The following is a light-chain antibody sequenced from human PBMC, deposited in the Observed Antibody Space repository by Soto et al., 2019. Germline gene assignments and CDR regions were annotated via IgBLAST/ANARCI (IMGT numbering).Light chain of an antibody. J-gene: IGKJ2*01. Sequence: EIVLTQSPGTLSLSPGERATLSCRASQSVSSSYLAWYQQKPGQAPRLLIYGASRRATGIPDRFSGSGSGRGFTLTLSRLEPGDFAVYYCKQYRSAPPYTFRERTKLGIK. V-gene: IGKV3-20*01. CDR1: QSVSSSY. CDR2: GAS. CDR3: KQYRSAPPYT.